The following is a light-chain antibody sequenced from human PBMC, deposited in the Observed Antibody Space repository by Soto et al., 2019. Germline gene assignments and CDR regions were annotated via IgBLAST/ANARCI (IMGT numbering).Light chain of an antibody. J-gene: IGKJ5*01. CDR1: QSARSS. CDR3: QQSGSSPPVT. Sequence: EIVMTQSPATLSVSLGERATLSCRASQSARSSLGWYQQKPGQAPRLLIYGASSRATGIPDRFSGSGSGTDFTLTISRLEPEDFAVYYCQQSGSSPPVTFGQGTRLEIK. CDR2: GAS. V-gene: IGKV3-20*01.